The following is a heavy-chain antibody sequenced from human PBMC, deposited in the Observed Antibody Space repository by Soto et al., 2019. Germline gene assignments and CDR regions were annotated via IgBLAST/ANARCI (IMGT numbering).Heavy chain of an antibody. Sequence: TLSLTCTFSGGSISDGAYYWSWIRQPPGKGLEWIGHIYNSGNTYNNPSLRSRLTISLDTSKSQFSLNLNSVTAADTAVYYCASGLSGDKVDQWGQGTLVTVSS. J-gene: IGHJ4*02. CDR1: GGSISDGAYY. CDR2: IYNSGNT. CDR3: ASGLSGDKVDQ. D-gene: IGHD2-21*01. V-gene: IGHV4-30-4*01.